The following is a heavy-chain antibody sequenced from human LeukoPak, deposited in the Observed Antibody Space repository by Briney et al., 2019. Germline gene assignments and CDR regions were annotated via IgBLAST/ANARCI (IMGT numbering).Heavy chain of an antibody. CDR2: MSGGGLST. CDR1: GFTFSSYA. J-gene: IGHJ4*02. D-gene: IGHD6-6*01. Sequence: PGGSLRLSCAASGFTFSSYAMTWVRQVPGKGLEWVSGMSGGGLSTYYARSVKGRFTISRDTSKNTFYPEMNSLGAGDTALYYCAKDRISGQGGAARILDYWGQGILVTVSS. V-gene: IGHV3-23*01. CDR3: AKDRISGQGGAARILDY.